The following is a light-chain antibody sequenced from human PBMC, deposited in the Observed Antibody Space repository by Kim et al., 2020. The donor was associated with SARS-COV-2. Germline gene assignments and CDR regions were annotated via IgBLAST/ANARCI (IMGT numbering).Light chain of an antibody. V-gene: IGKV3-20*01. CDR2: GAS. CDR1: QSVQS. Sequence: PGERATLSCRASQSVQSLAWYQQKPGQAPRLLIYGASSRGTGIPHRFSGSGSGTDFTLTITRLEAEDFAVYYCQQYGDSLTFGGGTKVDIK. J-gene: IGKJ4*01. CDR3: QQYGDSLT.